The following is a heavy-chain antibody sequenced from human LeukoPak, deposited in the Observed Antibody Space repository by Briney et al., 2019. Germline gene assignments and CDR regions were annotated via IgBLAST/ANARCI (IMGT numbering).Heavy chain of an antibody. Sequence: GRSLRLSCAASGFTFSSYAMHWVRQAPGKGLEWVAVISYDGSNKYYADSVKGRFTISRDNSKNTLYLQMNSLRDEDTAVYYCASQVSSSWLYYYYGMDVWGQGTTVTVSS. CDR1: GFTFSSYA. J-gene: IGHJ6*02. CDR2: ISYDGSNK. CDR3: ASQVSSSWLYYYYGMDV. D-gene: IGHD6-13*01. V-gene: IGHV3-30-3*01.